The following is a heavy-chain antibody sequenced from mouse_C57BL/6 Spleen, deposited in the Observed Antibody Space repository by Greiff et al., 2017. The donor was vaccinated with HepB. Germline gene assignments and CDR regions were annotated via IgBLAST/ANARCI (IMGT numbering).Heavy chain of an antibody. CDR2: ISYDGSN. CDR1: GYSITSGYY. Sequence: EVKLQESGPGLVKPSQSLSLTCSVTGYSITSGYYWNWIRQFPGNKLEWMGYISYDGSNNYNPSLKNRISITRDTSKNQFFLKLNSVTTEDTATYYCARDYGGGFAYWGQGTLVTVSA. CDR3: ARDYGGGFAY. D-gene: IGHD1-1*01. V-gene: IGHV3-6*01. J-gene: IGHJ3*01.